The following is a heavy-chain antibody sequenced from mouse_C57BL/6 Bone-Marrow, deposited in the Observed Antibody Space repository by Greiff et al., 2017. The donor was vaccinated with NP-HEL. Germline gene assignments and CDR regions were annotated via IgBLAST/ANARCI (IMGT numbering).Heavy chain of an antibody. V-gene: IGHV8-12*01. CDR1: GFSLSTSGMG. D-gene: IGHD2-5*01. CDR2: IYWDDDK. Sequence: QVTLKVSGPGILQSSQTLSLTCSFSGFSLSTSGMGVSWIRQPSGKGLEWLAHIYWDDDKRDNPSLKSRLTISKDTSRNHVVLKITSVDTADTATYYCARSYYSKQDYFDYWGQGTTLTVSS. CDR3: ARSYYSKQDYFDY. J-gene: IGHJ2*01.